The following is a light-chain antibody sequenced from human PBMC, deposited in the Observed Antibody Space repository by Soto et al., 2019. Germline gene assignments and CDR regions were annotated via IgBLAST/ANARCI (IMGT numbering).Light chain of an antibody. CDR1: GGSIATNY. CDR3: QSHDSTNVV. CDR2: DDD. V-gene: IGLV6-57*02. Sequence: NFMLTQPHSVSESPGKTVTISCPGSGGSIATNYVQWHQQRPGSAPTTVIYDDDKRPSGVPDRFSGSIDRSLNSASLIISGLKTEDEADYYCQSHDSTNVVFGRGTKLTVL. J-gene: IGLJ2*01.